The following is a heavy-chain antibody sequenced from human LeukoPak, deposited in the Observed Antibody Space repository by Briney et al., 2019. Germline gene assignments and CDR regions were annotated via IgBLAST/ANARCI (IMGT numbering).Heavy chain of an antibody. CDR2: ISGISSTI. J-gene: IGHJ4*02. CDR1: GFTFSSYS. D-gene: IGHD3-3*01. V-gene: IGHV3-48*01. CDR3: ATDYISNYDFWSGYYKY. Sequence: GGPLRLSCAASGFTFSSYSMNWVRQAPGKGLEWISYISGISSTIYYADSVKGRFTISRDNAKSSLWLQMNSLRAEDTAVYYCATDYISNYDFWSGYYKYWGQGTLVTVSS.